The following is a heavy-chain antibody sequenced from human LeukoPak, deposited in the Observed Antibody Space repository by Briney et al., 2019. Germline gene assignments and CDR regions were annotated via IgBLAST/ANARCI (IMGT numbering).Heavy chain of an antibody. CDR3: ARRTYYDTLTGYNYWYFDL. J-gene: IGHJ2*01. D-gene: IGHD3-9*01. V-gene: IGHV4-59*01. Sequence: SEPLSLTCTVSGVSISDYYWSWVRQPPGKGLEWIGYIYYTGSTDYNPSLKSRVTMSVDTSKNQFSLSLRSVTATDTAVYYCARRTYYDTLTGYNYWYFDLWGRGTLATVSS. CDR2: IYYTGST. CDR1: GVSISDYY.